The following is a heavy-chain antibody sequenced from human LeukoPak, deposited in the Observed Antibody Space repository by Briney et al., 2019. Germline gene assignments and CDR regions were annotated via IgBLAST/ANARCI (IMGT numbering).Heavy chain of an antibody. CDR1: GASISSSY. V-gene: IGHV4-4*08. J-gene: IGHJ4*02. Sequence: SETLSLSCTVSGASISSSYWSWLRQPPGKGLEWIAYIHTNGNTNSNPSLKSRVTVSVDASKNQFSLKLRPVAAADTALYYCARGYYDSRGFSNPFDSWGQGTLVTVSS. D-gene: IGHD3-22*01. CDR3: ARGYYDSRGFSNPFDS. CDR2: IHTNGNT.